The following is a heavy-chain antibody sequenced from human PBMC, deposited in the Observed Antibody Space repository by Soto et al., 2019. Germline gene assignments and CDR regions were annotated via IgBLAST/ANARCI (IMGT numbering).Heavy chain of an antibody. V-gene: IGHV1-18*01. Sequence: QVQLVQSGAEVKKPGASVKVSCKASGYAFTSYGISWVRQAPGQGLEWMGWISAYNGNTNYAQKLQGRVTMTTDTSTSTAYMELRSLRSDDTAVYYCARVYRITMVRGELSEYWGQGTLVTVSS. CDR2: ISAYNGNT. D-gene: IGHD3-10*01. CDR1: GYAFTSYG. CDR3: ARVYRITMVRGELSEY. J-gene: IGHJ4*02.